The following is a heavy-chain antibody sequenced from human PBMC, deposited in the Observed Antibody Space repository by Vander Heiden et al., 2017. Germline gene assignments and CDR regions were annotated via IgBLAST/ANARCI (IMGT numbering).Heavy chain of an antibody. Sequence: EVQLLESGGGLVQPGGSLRLSCAASGFTFSSDAMSWARQAPGKGLEWVSAISGSGGSTYYADSVKGRFTISRDNSKNTLYLQMNSLRAEDTAVYYCAKGYDYEGGYYFDYWGQGTLVTVSS. V-gene: IGHV3-23*01. CDR1: GFTFSSDA. J-gene: IGHJ4*02. CDR3: AKGYDYEGGYYFDY. CDR2: ISGSGGST. D-gene: IGHD5-12*01.